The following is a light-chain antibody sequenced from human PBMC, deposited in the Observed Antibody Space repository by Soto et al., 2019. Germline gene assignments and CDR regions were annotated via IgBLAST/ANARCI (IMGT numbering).Light chain of an antibody. CDR2: GAS. CDR3: QQYNNWPPWT. Sequence: EIVMTQSPATLSVSPGERATLSCRASQSVSSNLAWYQQKPGQAPRLLIYGASTRATCIPARFSGSGSGTEFTLTISSLQSEYFAVYYCQQYNNWPPWTFGQGTKVEIK. J-gene: IGKJ1*01. V-gene: IGKV3D-15*01. CDR1: QSVSSN.